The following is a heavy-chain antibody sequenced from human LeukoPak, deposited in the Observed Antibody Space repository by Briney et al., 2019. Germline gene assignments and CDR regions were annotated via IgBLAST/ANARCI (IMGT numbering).Heavy chain of an antibody. CDR3: ARGNDGWPHYYYYFMDV. J-gene: IGHJ6*03. V-gene: IGHV1-46*01. CDR1: GFTFSSYG. CDR2: SNPGGGAT. D-gene: IGHD1-1*01. Sequence: GGSLRLSCAASGFTFSSYGMHWVRQAPGQGLEWMGVSNPGGGATTYAQKFQGRVTMTRDMSTSTVYMELRSLRSADTAVYYCARGNDGWPHYYYYFMDVWGKGTTVTVSS.